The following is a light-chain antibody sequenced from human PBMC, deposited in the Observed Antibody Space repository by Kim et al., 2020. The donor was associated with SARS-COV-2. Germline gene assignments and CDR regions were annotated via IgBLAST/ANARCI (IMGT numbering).Light chain of an antibody. Sequence: VSPGERATLSCRASQSISTSLAWYQQKPGQAPRLLIFGASTRATGIPARFSGSGSGTEFTLTIRSLQSQDFAIYYCQQYNNWPLTFGGGTKVDIK. J-gene: IGKJ4*01. CDR2: GAS. V-gene: IGKV3-15*01. CDR3: QQYNNWPLT. CDR1: QSISTS.